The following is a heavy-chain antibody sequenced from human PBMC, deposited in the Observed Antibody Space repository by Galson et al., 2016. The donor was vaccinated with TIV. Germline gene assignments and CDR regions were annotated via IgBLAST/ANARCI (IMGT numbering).Heavy chain of an antibody. CDR3: AHVNSQAWESNNIDTGGEDAVDI. J-gene: IGHJ3*02. V-gene: IGHV2-5*02. CDR1: GFSLSTSGVG. Sequence: PALVKPTQTLTLTCTFSGFSLSTSGVGVGWIRQPPGKALEWLALIYWDDDKRYSPSLKSRLTITKETTKNHVVITMTNMDPVDTATYYCAHVNSQAWESNNIDTGGEDAVDIWGQGTMVTVSS. CDR2: IYWDDDK. D-gene: IGHD2-8*02.